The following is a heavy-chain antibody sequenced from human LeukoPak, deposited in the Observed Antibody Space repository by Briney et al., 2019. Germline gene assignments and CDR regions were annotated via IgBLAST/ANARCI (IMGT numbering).Heavy chain of an antibody. Sequence: GASLKISCKGSGYSFTSYWIGWVRQMPGKGLEGMGIIYPGDSDTRYSPSFQGQVTISADKSISTAYLQWSSLKASDTAMYYCARYYYDSSAKSWYFDYWGQGTLVTVSS. CDR1: GYSFTSYW. D-gene: IGHD3-22*01. V-gene: IGHV5-51*01. J-gene: IGHJ4*02. CDR2: IYPGDSDT. CDR3: ARYYYDSSAKSWYFDY.